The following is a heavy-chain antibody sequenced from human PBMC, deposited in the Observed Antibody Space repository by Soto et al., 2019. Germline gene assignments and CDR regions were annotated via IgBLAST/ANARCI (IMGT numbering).Heavy chain of an antibody. Sequence: SETLSLTCAVYGGSFSGYYWSWIRQPPGKGLEWIGEINHSGSTNYNPSLKSRVTISVDTSKNQFSLKLSSVTAADTAVYYCARDFRQLDYYFDYWGQGTLVTVSS. CDR2: INHSGST. V-gene: IGHV4-34*01. D-gene: IGHD6-13*01. CDR1: GGSFSGYY. J-gene: IGHJ4*02. CDR3: ARDFRQLDYYFDY.